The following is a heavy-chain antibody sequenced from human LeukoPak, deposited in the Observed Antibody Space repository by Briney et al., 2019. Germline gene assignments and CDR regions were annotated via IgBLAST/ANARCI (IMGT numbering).Heavy chain of an antibody. CDR3: PRHLYYYDSSGYRLDAFDI. D-gene: IGHD3-22*01. CDR2: IYYSGST. J-gene: IGHJ3*02. V-gene: IGHV4-59*08. CDR1: GGSISSYY. Sequence: AETLSLTCSVCGGSISSYYWSWMRQPPGKGLEWIGYIYYSGSTNYNPSLKSRVTISVDTSKNQFSLKLSSVTAADTAVYYCPRHLYYYDSSGYRLDAFDIWGQGTMVTVSS.